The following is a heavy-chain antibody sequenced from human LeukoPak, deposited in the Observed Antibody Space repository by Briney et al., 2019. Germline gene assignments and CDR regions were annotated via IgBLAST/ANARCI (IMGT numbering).Heavy chain of an antibody. D-gene: IGHD3-3*01. CDR1: GFTFSSYW. J-gene: IGHJ5*02. V-gene: IGHV3-7*01. CDR3: ARDGDYDFWSGYYTGSRWFDP. Sequence: GGSLRLSCAASGFTFSSYWMSWVRQAPGKGLEWVANIKQDGSEKYYVDSVKGRFTISRDNAKNSLYLQMNSLRAEDTAVYYCARDGDYDFWSGYYTGSRWFDPWGQGTLVTVSS. CDR2: IKQDGSEK.